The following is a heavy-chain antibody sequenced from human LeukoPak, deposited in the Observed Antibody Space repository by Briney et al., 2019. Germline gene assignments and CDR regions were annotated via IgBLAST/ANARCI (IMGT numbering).Heavy chain of an antibody. CDR2: ISSSSRYI. D-gene: IGHD2-15*01. CDR3: ARDPDQRMYDFDY. Sequence: TGGSLRLSCAASGFTFSSYSMNWVRQAPGKGLEWVSSISSSSRYIYYADSVKGRFTISRDNAKNSLYLQMNSMRAEDTAVYYCARDPDQRMYDFDYWGQGTLVTVSS. J-gene: IGHJ4*02. CDR1: GFTFSSYS. V-gene: IGHV3-21*01.